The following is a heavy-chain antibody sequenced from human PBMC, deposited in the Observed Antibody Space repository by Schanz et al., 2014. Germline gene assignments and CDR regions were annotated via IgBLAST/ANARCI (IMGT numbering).Heavy chain of an antibody. CDR1: GGTFSSFA. Sequence: QVQLVQSGAEVKKPGSSVKVSCKASGGTFSSFAIFWVRQAPGQGLEWMGRIIPITGITNYAQKFLGRVTITADKSTSTAYMELSSLRSEDTAVYYCARDRDQWDGNYLDYWGQGTLVTVSS. V-gene: IGHV1-69*04. CDR3: ARDRDQWDGNYLDY. CDR2: IIPITGIT. J-gene: IGHJ4*02. D-gene: IGHD1-26*01.